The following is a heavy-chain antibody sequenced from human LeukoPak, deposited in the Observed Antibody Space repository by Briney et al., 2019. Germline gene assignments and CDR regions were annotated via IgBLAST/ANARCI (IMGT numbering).Heavy chain of an antibody. CDR1: GYTLTELS. CDR2: FDPEDGET. J-gene: IGHJ5*02. CDR3: ATEGITMVREPHWFDP. Sequence: ASVKVSCKVSGYTLTELSMHWVRQAPGKGLEWMGGFDPEDGETIYAQKFQGRVTMTEDTSTDTAYTELSSLRSEDTAVYYCATEGITMVREPHWFDPWGQGTLVTVSS. D-gene: IGHD3-10*01. V-gene: IGHV1-24*01.